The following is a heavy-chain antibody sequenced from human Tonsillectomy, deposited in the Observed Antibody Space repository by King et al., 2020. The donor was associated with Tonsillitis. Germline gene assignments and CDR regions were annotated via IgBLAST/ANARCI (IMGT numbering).Heavy chain of an antibody. CDR2: IICSGGST. J-gene: IGHJ3*02. CDR3: AKVRSYGWGDAFDI. Sequence: VQLVESGGGFVQPGGSLRLSCAASGVTLSSYAMSWVRQAPGKGLNGVSTIICSGGSTYYADSVKGRFTISRDNSKNTLYLQMKSLRAEDTAVYYCAKVRSYGWGDAFDIWGQGTMVTVSS. D-gene: IGHD5-18*01. V-gene: IGHV3-23*04. CDR1: GVTLSSYA.